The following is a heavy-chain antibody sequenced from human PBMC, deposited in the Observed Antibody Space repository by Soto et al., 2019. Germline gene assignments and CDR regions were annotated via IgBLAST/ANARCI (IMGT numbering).Heavy chain of an antibody. Sequence: SETLSLTCTVSGGSISSYYWSWIRQPPGKGLEWIGYIYYSGSTNYNPSLKSRVTISVDTSKNQFSLKLSSVTAADTAVYYCARGFGDSYDLSKYYFDYWGQGTLVTVSS. V-gene: IGHV4-59*01. J-gene: IGHJ4*02. CDR3: ARGFGDSYDLSKYYFDY. CDR2: IYYSGST. D-gene: IGHD5-18*01. CDR1: GGSISSYY.